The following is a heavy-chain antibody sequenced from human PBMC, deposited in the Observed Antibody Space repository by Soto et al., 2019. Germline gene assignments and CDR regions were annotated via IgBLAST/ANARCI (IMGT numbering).Heavy chain of an antibody. J-gene: IGHJ4*02. CDR2: VYYSGSV. CDR3: ARVTYDSFTAYSYYFDY. V-gene: IGHV4-59*01. CDR1: GDSIRPYY. Sequence: QVQLQESGPGLVKPSETLSLTCTVSGDSIRPYYWTWIRQPPGKGLEWFGYVYYSGSVNYKSSLKSRVTMSVDTSKNQFSLRLNSVTAADTAVYYCARVTYDSFTAYSYYFDYWGQGTLVTVSS. D-gene: IGHD3-9*01.